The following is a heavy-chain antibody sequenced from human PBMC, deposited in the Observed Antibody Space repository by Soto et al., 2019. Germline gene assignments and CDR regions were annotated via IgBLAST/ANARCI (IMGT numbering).Heavy chain of an antibody. Sequence: QVQLVESGGGVVQPGGSLRLSCVASGFTFSNYGMHWVRQAPGKRLEWVAMTWNDGSNKYYADSVKDRFTISRDNSKHTLYPQMTSLRDESSAGYYFATELNDMQAFDIWGQGTMVTVSS. CDR3: ATELNDMQAFDI. CDR2: TWNDGSNK. V-gene: IGHV3-33*01. CDR1: GFTFSNYG. J-gene: IGHJ3*02. D-gene: IGHD1-1*01.